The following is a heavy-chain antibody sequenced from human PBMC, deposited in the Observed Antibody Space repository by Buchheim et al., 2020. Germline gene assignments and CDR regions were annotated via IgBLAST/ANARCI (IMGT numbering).Heavy chain of an antibody. CDR1: GFTFSRYA. Sequence: QVQLVESGGGVVQPGRSLRLSCATSGFTFSRYAMHWVRQAPGGGLEWVALISSDGNTFYYTDSVKGRFTISRDNSKNTLYLQMNSLRAEDTAVYYCAIGYYYDSSGYYYGYYYYGMDVWGQGTT. CDR2: ISSDGNTF. J-gene: IGHJ6*02. CDR3: AIGYYYDSSGYYYGYYYYGMDV. D-gene: IGHD3-22*01. V-gene: IGHV3-30*03.